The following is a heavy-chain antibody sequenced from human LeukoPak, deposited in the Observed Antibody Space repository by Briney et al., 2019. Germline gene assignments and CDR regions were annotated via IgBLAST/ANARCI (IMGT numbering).Heavy chain of an antibody. CDR3: ARSKIAAAGPGDY. D-gene: IGHD6-13*01. CDR2: IDPNSGGT. Sequence: ASVKISCKASGYTFTGYYMHWVRQAPGQGLEWMGWIDPNSGGTNYAQKFQGRVTMTRDTSVSTAYMELSRLRSDDTAVYYCARSKIAAAGPGDYWGQGTLVTVSS. V-gene: IGHV1-2*02. CDR1: GYTFTGYY. J-gene: IGHJ4*02.